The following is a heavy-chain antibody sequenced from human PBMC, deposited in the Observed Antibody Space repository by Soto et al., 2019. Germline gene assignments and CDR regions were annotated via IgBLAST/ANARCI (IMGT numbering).Heavy chain of an antibody. CDR2: IYYTGST. J-gene: IGHJ4*02. V-gene: IGHV4-59*02. CDR1: GVSVTSSY. D-gene: IGHD2-2*01. CDR3: AKEGSSVSCPFDN. Sequence: QVQLQESGPGLVKPSETLSLTCTVSGVSVTSSYWSWIRQSPGKGLEWIGYIYYTGSTNSNPSLKSRVTISVDTSKNQLSLMLTSVTAADTAVYYCAKEGSSVSCPFDNWGQGTLVTVSS.